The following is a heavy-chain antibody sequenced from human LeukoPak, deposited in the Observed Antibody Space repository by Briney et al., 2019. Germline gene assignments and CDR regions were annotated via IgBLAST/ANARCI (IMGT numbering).Heavy chain of an antibody. CDR1: GFTFSSYW. CDR3: ARNDYFSS. D-gene: IGHD3-16*01. Sequence: GGSLRLSCAGSGFTFSSYWMHWVRQAPGKGLVWVSRIKFDGSITMYADSVKGRFTISRDNAKNTLYLQMTSLRAEDTAIYYCARNDYFSSWGQRTLVTVSS. J-gene: IGHJ5*02. CDR2: IKFDGSIT. V-gene: IGHV3-74*03.